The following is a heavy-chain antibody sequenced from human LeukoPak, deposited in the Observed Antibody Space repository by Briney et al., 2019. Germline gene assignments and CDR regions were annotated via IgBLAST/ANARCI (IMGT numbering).Heavy chain of an antibody. J-gene: IGHJ5*02. CDR2: ISGSGGST. CDR1: GFTFSSYG. V-gene: IGHV3-23*01. D-gene: IGHD5-24*01. Sequence: PGGTLRLSCAASGFTFSSYGMSWVRQAPGKGLEWVSAISGSGGSTYYADSVKGRFTISRDNSKNTLYLQMNSLRAEDTAVYYCARGFQQMATITGFNLWGQGILVTVSS. CDR3: ARGFQQMATITGFNL.